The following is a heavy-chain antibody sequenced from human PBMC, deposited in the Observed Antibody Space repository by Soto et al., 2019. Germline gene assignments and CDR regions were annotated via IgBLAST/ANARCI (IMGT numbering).Heavy chain of an antibody. CDR1: GYSISSGYH. CDR2: VHYSGNT. CDR3: ARQDRVVAAGRWFDP. V-gene: IGHV4-38-2*02. J-gene: IGHJ5*02. Sequence: SETLSLTCTVSGYSISSGYHWAWIRQPPGKGLEWLGSVHYSGNTYYNPSLKSRLTISVDKSKNQFSLNLSSVTAADTAVYYCARQDRVVAAGRWFDPWGQGTLVTVSS. D-gene: IGHD2-15*01.